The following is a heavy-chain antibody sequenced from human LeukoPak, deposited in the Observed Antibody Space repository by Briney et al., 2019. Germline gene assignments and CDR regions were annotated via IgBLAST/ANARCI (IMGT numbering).Heavy chain of an antibody. Sequence: GGSLRLSCTASGFTFSSSAMSWVRQAPGKGLEWVANIKQDGSKKSYVDSVKGRFTISRDNAKNSLYLQMNSLRAEDTAIYYCTRVGYIDEGIDYWGQGTLVTVSS. D-gene: IGHD5-24*01. CDR2: IKQDGSKK. V-gene: IGHV3-7*04. CDR1: GFTFSSSA. CDR3: TRVGYIDEGIDY. J-gene: IGHJ4*02.